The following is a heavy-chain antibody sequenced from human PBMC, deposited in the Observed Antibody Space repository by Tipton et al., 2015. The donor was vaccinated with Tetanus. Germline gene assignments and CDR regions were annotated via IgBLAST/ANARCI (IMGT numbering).Heavy chain of an antibody. Sequence: GSLRLSCDVSGGPVSSSNWWSWVRQAPGKGLEWIGEINHSGSTTYSPSFKSRVTISIDSSKNQFSLKLTSVTAADTAVYYCARDERYGDYAYWGQGALVTVSS. CDR3: ARDERYGDYAY. J-gene: IGHJ4*02. CDR2: INHSGST. CDR1: GGPVSSSNW. V-gene: IGHV4-4*02. D-gene: IGHD4-17*01.